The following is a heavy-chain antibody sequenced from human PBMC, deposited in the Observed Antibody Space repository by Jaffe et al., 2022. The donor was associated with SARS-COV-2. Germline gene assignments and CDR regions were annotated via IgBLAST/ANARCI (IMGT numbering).Heavy chain of an antibody. Sequence: EVQLVESGGGLVQPGGSLRLSCAASGFTFSNFWMTWIRQVPGKGLEWVANIKQDGSEKYYLDSVKGRFTISRDNAKSSLYLQMNSLRGEDTAVYYCARDFRYSRDYWGQGTLVSVSS. J-gene: IGHJ4*02. CDR1: GFTFSNFW. V-gene: IGHV3-7*01. D-gene: IGHD5-12*01. CDR3: ARDFRYSRDY. CDR2: IKQDGSEK.